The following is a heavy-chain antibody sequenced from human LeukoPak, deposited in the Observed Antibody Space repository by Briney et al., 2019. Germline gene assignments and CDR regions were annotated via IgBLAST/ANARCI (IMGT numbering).Heavy chain of an antibody. Sequence: PGGSLRLSCAASGFTFSSYAMPWVRQAPGKGLEWVAVISYDGSNKYYADSVKGRFTISRDNSKNTLYLQMNSLRAEDTAVYYCARAPAHYDSSGYYLEYFQHWGQGTLVTVSS. CDR1: GFTFSSYA. D-gene: IGHD3-22*01. CDR3: ARAPAHYDSSGYYLEYFQH. V-gene: IGHV3-30-3*01. J-gene: IGHJ1*01. CDR2: ISYDGSNK.